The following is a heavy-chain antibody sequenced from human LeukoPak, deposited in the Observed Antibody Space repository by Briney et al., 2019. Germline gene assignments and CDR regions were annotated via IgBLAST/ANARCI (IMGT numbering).Heavy chain of an antibody. CDR1: CGSVSDSSYY. CDR2: FYYSGGT. J-gene: IGHJ4*02. D-gene: IGHD6-13*01. V-gene: IGHV4-39*07. Sequence: SETLSLTCTVSCGSVSDSSYYWGWIRQPPGKGLEWIGSFYYSGGTYYSPSLRSRVIISVDTSKNQFSLKFNSVTAADTAVYYCGSSHSSSWYDFWGQGTLVTVSS. CDR3: GSSHSSSWYDF.